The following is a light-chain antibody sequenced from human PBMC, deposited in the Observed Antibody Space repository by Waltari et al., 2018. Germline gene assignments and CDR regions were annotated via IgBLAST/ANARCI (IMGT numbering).Light chain of an antibody. CDR1: SIDAGGVDS. CDR2: DVN. J-gene: IGLJ2*01. CDR3: CSQSSYNGVI. V-gene: IGLV2-14*03. Sequence: QSALSQLASFSGPPAQSTPISCLGSSIDAGGVDSSSWYQNHPGQAPKVIFYDVNNRPSGVSDRFSGSKAGNTASLTISGLQAEDEANYYCCSQSSYNGVIFGGGTKLTVL.